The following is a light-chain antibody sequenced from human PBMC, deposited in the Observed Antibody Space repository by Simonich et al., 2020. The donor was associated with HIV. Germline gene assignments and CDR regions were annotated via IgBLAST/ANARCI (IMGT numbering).Light chain of an antibody. Sequence: EIVMTQSPATLSVSPGERATLSCRANQSVSSNLAWYQQKPGQAPRLLIYGASSRATGIPDRFSGSGSGTDFTLTISRLEPEDFAVYYCQQYGSSRGTFGQGTRLEIK. V-gene: IGKV3-20*01. CDR3: QQYGSSRGT. CDR2: GAS. J-gene: IGKJ5*01. CDR1: QSVSSN.